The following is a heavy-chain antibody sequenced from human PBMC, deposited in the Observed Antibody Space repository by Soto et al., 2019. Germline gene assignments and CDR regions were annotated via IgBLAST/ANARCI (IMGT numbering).Heavy chain of an antibody. Sequence: PVGSLRLSCAASGFTFSSYAMSWVRQAPGKGLERVSTISGSGGSTYYADSVKGRFTISRDNSKNTLYLQMNSLRAEDTALYYCAKDASSGITSFDLWGRGTLVTVSS. V-gene: IGHV3-23*01. CDR2: ISGSGGST. CDR1: GFTFSSYA. D-gene: IGHD3-3*01. CDR3: AKDASSGITSFDL. J-gene: IGHJ2*01.